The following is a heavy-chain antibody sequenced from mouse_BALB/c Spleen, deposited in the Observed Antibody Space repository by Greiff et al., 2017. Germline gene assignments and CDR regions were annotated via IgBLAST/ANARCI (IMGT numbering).Heavy chain of an antibody. D-gene: IGHD1-1*01. V-gene: IGHV1-61*01. CDR2: IDPSDSET. CDR1: GYTFTSYW. J-gene: IGHJ3*01. CDR3: ASRSPSGGYGSSYGWFAY. Sequence: QVQLQQPGAELVRPGASVKLSCKASGYTFTSYWMNWVKQRPGQGLEWIGMIDPSDSETHYNQMFKDKATLTVDKSSSTAYMQLSSLTSEDSAVYYCASRSPSGGYGSSYGWFAYWGQGTLVTVSA.